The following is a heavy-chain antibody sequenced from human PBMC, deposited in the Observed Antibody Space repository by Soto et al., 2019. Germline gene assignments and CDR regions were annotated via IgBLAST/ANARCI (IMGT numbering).Heavy chain of an antibody. D-gene: IGHD6-13*01. J-gene: IGHJ6*02. CDR1: GGSISSYY. CDR3: ARDRIAAAGKGYYYYGMDV. V-gene: IGHV4-59*01. CDR2: IYYSGST. Sequence: PSETLSLTCTVSGGSISSYYWSWIRQPPGKGLEWIGYIYYSGSTNYNPSLKSRVTISVDTSKNQFSLKLSSVTAADTAVYYCARDRIAAAGKGYYYYGMDVWGQGTTVTVS.